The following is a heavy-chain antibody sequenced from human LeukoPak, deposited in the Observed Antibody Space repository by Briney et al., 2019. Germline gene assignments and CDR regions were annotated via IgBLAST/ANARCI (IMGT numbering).Heavy chain of an antibody. Sequence: GGSLRLSCAASGFTFSNYAMRWVRQAPGKGLEWVSGISGSGDSTYYADSVKGRFTISRDNSKNTLYLQMNSLRAEDTAVYYCARRSGIAVAGAFDYGGQGTLVTVSS. D-gene: IGHD6-19*01. CDR3: ARRSGIAVAGAFDY. V-gene: IGHV3-23*01. J-gene: IGHJ4*02. CDR1: GFTFSNYA. CDR2: ISGSGDST.